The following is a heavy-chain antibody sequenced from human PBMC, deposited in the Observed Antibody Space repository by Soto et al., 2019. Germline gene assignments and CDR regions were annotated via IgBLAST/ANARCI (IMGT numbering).Heavy chain of an antibody. Sequence: EVQLVESGGGLLQPGGSLRLSCAASGFTFSMYWMHWVRQVPGKGPEWVSRINDDGSSTNYADSVKGRFTISRDNAKNTLYLQMNALRAKDTAVYYCARGPRSTSTGTGAFWGQGTLVTVSS. V-gene: IGHV3-74*01. CDR3: ARGPRSTSTGTGAF. CDR1: GFTFSMYW. CDR2: INDDGSST. D-gene: IGHD1-1*01. J-gene: IGHJ4*02.